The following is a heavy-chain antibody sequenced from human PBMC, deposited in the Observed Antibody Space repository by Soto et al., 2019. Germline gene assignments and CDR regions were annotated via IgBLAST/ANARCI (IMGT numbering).Heavy chain of an antibody. J-gene: IGHJ4*02. CDR1: GYTFTGHY. Sequence: ASVKVSCKASGYTFTGHYIHWVRQAPEQGPEWMGEIGPESGATRYAQKFQGRVTMTRDTSITTVYMELNNLSPDDTAVYYCGRGRSGQIVVFYWGQGTPVTVSS. CDR3: GRGRSGQIVVFY. V-gene: IGHV1-2*02. D-gene: IGHD1-26*01. CDR2: IGPESGAT.